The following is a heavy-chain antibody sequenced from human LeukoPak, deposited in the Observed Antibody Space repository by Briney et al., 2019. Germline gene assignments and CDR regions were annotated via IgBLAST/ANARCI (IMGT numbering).Heavy chain of an antibody. V-gene: IGHV3-49*04. Sequence: GSLRLSCTTSGFNFGDHAVTWVRQAPGKGLEWVGFISSKAYRGTTEYAASVKGRFTISRDDSKSVVYLQMNSLKSEDTAVYYCSRGPIQLWVHNGVDVWGQGTLVTVSS. CDR3: SRGPIQLWVHNGVDV. J-gene: IGHJ4*02. D-gene: IGHD5-18*01. CDR1: GFNFGDHA. CDR2: ISSKAYRGTT.